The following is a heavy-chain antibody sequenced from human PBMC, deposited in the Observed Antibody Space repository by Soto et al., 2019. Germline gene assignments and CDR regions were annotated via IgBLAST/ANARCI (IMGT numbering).Heavy chain of an antibody. D-gene: IGHD3-22*01. CDR2: IYYSGST. Sequence: SETLSLTCTVSGGSISSYYWSWIRQPPGKGLEWIGYIYYSGSTNYNPSLKSRVTISVDTSKNQFSLKLDSVTAADTAVYYCARLNRVYGPNYELYYYYYMDVWGKGTTVTVSS. CDR3: ARLNRVYGPNYELYYYYYMDV. J-gene: IGHJ6*03. CDR1: GGSISSYY. V-gene: IGHV4-59*08.